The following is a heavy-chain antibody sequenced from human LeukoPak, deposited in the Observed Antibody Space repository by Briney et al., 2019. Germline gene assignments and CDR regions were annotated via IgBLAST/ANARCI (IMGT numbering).Heavy chain of an antibody. V-gene: IGHV3-33*01. Sequence: GGSLRLSCAASGFTFSSYGMHWVRQAPGKGLEWVAVRWYDGSNKYYADSVKGRFTISRDNSKNTLYLQMNSLRAEDTAVYYCARGPGIAAAGTDYWGQGTLVTVSS. J-gene: IGHJ4*02. CDR1: GFTFSSYG. CDR3: ARGPGIAAAGTDY. D-gene: IGHD6-13*01. CDR2: RWYDGSNK.